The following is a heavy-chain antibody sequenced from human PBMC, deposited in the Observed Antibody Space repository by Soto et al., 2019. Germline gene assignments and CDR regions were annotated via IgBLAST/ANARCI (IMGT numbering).Heavy chain of an antibody. V-gene: IGHV3-30*18. CDR1: GFTFSSYG. J-gene: IGHJ4*02. D-gene: IGHD6-19*01. CDR3: AKDGSGWYVGFDY. CDR2: ISYDGSNK. Sequence: QVQLVESGGGVVQPGRSLRLSCAASGFTFSSYGMHWVRQAPGKGLEWVAVISYDGSNKYYADSVKGRFTISSDNSKNTLYLQMNSLRAADPAVYYCAKDGSGWYVGFDYWGQGTLVTVAS.